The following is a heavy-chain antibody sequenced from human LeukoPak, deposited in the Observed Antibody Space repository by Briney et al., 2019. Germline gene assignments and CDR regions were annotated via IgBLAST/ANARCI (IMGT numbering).Heavy chain of an antibody. D-gene: IGHD2-21*02. CDR2: IIPIFGTA. CDR1: GGTFSSYA. V-gene: IGHV1-69*05. J-gene: IGHJ5*02. Sequence: ASVKVSCKASGGTFSSYAISWVRQAPGQGLEWMGGIIPIFGTANYAQKFQGRVTITTDESTSTAYMELSSLRSEDTAVYYCARAMVVTASYNWFDPWGQGTLVTVSS. CDR3: ARAMVVTASYNWFDP.